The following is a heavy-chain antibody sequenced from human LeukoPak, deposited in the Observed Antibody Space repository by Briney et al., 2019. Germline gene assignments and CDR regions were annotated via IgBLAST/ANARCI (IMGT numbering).Heavy chain of an antibody. Sequence: PSETLSLTCTVSGGSISSSSYYWGWIRQPPGKGLEWIGSIYYSGSTYYNPSLKSRVTISVDTSKNQFSLKLSSVTAADTAVYYCARAGGQWLAPSHFYYWGQGTLVTVSS. CDR1: GGSISSSSYY. V-gene: IGHV4-39*07. J-gene: IGHJ4*02. CDR3: ARAGGQWLAPSHFYY. D-gene: IGHD6-19*01. CDR2: IYYSGST.